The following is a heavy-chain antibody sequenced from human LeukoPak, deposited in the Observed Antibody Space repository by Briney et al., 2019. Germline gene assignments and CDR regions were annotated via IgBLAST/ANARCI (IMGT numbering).Heavy chain of an antibody. CDR2: IKSKTDGGTT. Sequence: GGSLRLSCAASGFTFSNAWMSWVRQAPGKGLEWVGRIKSKTDGGTTDYAAPVKGRFTISRDDSKNTLYLQMSSLKTEDTAVYYCTTAEYCSSTSCTVFDYWGQGTLVTVSS. D-gene: IGHD2-2*01. J-gene: IGHJ4*02. CDR3: TTAEYCSSTSCTVFDY. V-gene: IGHV3-15*01. CDR1: GFTFSNAW.